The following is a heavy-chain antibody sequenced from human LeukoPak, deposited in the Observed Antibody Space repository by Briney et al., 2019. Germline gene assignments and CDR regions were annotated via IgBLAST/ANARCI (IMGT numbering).Heavy chain of an antibody. CDR3: ARGHYYDSSGYDY. Sequence: PGGSLRLSCAASGFTFSSYEMNWVRQAPGKGLEWISYISSSGSTIYSADSVKGRFTISRDNPKNSLYLQMNSLRAEDTAVYYCARGHYYDSSGYDYWGQGTLVTVSS. V-gene: IGHV3-48*03. J-gene: IGHJ4*02. CDR1: GFTFSSYE. D-gene: IGHD3-22*01. CDR2: ISSSGSTI.